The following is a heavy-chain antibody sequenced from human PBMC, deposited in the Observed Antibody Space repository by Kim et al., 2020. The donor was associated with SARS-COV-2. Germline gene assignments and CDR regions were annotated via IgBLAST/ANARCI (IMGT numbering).Heavy chain of an antibody. V-gene: IGHV1-69*01. Sequence: KFHGRVTITADESTSTAYMELSSLRSDDTAVYYCAREGRFIVGAIDAFDSWGQGTMVTVSS. CDR3: AREGRFIVGAIDAFDS. D-gene: IGHD1-26*01. J-gene: IGHJ3*02.